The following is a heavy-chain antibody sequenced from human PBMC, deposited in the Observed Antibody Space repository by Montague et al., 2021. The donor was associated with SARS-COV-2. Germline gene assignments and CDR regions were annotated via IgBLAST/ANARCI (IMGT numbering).Heavy chain of an antibody. CDR2: MDRRTNL. V-gene: IGHV4-4*08. CDR3: ARYTEYPSYFDY. Sequence: SETLSLTCAVSGCSINVYYWSWIRQPPGKGLEWIGYMDRRTNLDYNPSLKSRVTISTDMSKNHFSLMLTSVTAADTAVYYCARYTEYPSYFDYWGQGTLVTVPS. D-gene: IGHD2-2*01. CDR1: GCSINVYY. J-gene: IGHJ4*02.